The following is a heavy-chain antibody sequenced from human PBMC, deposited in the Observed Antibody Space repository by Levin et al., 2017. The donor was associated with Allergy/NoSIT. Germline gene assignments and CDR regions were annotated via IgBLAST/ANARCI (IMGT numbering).Heavy chain of an antibody. Sequence: SETLSLTCTVSGGSISSYYWSWIRQPPGKGLEWIGYIYYSGSTNYNPSLKSRVTISVDTSKNQFSLKLSSVTAADTAVYYCARDRHYYDSSGYGYNWFDPWGQGTLVTVSS. V-gene: IGHV4-59*01. D-gene: IGHD3-22*01. CDR2: IYYSGST. J-gene: IGHJ5*02. CDR3: ARDRHYYDSSGYGYNWFDP. CDR1: GGSISSYY.